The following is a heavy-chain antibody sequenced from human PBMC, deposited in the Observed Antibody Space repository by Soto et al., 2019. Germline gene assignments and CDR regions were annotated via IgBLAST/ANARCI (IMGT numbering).Heavy chain of an antibody. D-gene: IGHD2-15*01. CDR1: GGSFSGYY. V-gene: IGHV4-34*01. J-gene: IGHJ6*02. CDR2: INHRGSI. Sequence: QVQLQQWGAGLLKPSETLSLNCAVYGGSFSGYYWSWIRQPPGKGLEWLGEINHRGSINYNPSLKSRVTMSVDTSKNPCSLKLSSVPAADTAVFYCARGARMRIPSASGRDYCYHGLHVWGQGTAVTVSS. CDR3: ARGARMRIPSASGRDYCYHGLHV.